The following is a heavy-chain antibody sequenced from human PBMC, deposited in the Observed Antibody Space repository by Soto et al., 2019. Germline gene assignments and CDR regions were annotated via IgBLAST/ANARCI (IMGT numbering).Heavy chain of an antibody. J-gene: IGHJ4*02. CDR3: ARSSSGRIAAAGTWYFDY. Sequence: ASVKVSCKASGYTFTGYYMHWVRQAPGQGLEWMGWINPNSGGTNYAQKFQGRVTMTRDTSISTAYMELSRLRFDDTAVYYCARSSSGRIAAAGTWYFDYWGQGTLVTVSS. D-gene: IGHD6-13*01. CDR2: INPNSGGT. V-gene: IGHV1-2*02. CDR1: GYTFTGYY.